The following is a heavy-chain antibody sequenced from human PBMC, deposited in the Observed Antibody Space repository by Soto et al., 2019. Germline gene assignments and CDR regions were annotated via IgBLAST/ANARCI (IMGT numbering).Heavy chain of an antibody. CDR3: AKDCVRWLRVPWFDP. Sequence: QVQLVESGGGVVQPGRSLRLSCAASGFTFSSYGMHWVRQAPGKGLEWVAVISYDGSNKYYADSVKGRFTISRDNSKNTLYLQMNSLRAEDTAVYYCAKDCVRWLRVPWFDPWGQGTLVTVSS. J-gene: IGHJ5*02. CDR2: ISYDGSNK. CDR1: GFTFSSYG. D-gene: IGHD5-12*01. V-gene: IGHV3-30*18.